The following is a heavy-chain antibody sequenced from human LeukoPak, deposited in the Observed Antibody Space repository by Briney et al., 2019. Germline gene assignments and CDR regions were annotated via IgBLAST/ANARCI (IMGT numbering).Heavy chain of an antibody. CDR1: GGSFSGYY. J-gene: IGHJ6*03. CDR2: IYYSGST. V-gene: IGHV4-34*01. Sequence: SETLSLTCAVYGGSFSGYYWSWIRQPPGKGLEWIGSIYYSGSTYYNPSLKSRVTISVDTSKNQFSLKLSSVTAADTAVYYCARSAKIYYMDVWGKGTTVTVSS. CDR3: ARSAKIYYMDV.